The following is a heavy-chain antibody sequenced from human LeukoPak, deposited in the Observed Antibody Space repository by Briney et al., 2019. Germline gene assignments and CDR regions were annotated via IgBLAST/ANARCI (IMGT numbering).Heavy chain of an antibody. CDR2: IYYSGST. CDR1: GGSISSYY. V-gene: IGHV4-59*01. CDR3: ASIRTSGWYFGWSDP. Sequence: SETLSLTCTVSGGSISSYYWSWIRQPPGKGLEWIGNIYYSGSTNYDPSLKRRVTILVDTSKNQFSLKLSSVTAADTAVYYCASIRTSGWYFGWSDPWGQGTLVTVSS. D-gene: IGHD6-19*01. J-gene: IGHJ5*02.